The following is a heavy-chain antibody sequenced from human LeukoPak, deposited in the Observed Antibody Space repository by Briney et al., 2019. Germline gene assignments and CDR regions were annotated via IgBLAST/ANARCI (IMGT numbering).Heavy chain of an antibody. CDR1: GFTFGTYS. D-gene: IGHD3-10*02. Sequence: GGSLRLSCAASGFTFGTYSMNWVRQTPGKGLQWVSSISSSSIYIYYADSVKGRFTISRDNAKNSLYLQMNSLRAEDTAVYYCAELGITMIGGVWGKGTTVTISS. J-gene: IGHJ6*04. CDR3: AELGITMIGGV. V-gene: IGHV3-21*01. CDR2: ISSSSIYI.